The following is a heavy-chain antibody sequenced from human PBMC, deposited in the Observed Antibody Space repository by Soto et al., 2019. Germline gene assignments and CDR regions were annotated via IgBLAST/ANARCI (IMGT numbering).Heavy chain of an antibody. CDR1: GYTFTGYY. V-gene: IGHV1-2*02. D-gene: IGHD2-15*01. Sequence: ASVKVSCKAFGYTFTGYYVHWVRQAPGQGLEWMGWINPNTGGTNSAQKFQGRLTVTRDTSISTAYMELSRLTSDDTAMYYCARAGSRGSRRTPTYYGLDVWGQGTTVTVS. J-gene: IGHJ6*02. CDR2: INPNTGGT. CDR3: ARAGSRGSRRTPTYYGLDV.